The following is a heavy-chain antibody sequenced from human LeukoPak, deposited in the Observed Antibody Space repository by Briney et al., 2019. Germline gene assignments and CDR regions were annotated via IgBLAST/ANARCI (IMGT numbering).Heavy chain of an antibody. CDR3: ARDLGRCTNGVCYTAGGYYYYYGMDV. D-gene: IGHD2-8*01. CDR2: IYYSGST. Sequence: SETLSLTCTVSGGSVRSSSYYWNWLRQPPGKGLEWIGYIYYSGSTNYNPSLKSRVTISVDTSKNQFSLKLSSVTAADTAVYYCARDLGRCTNGVCYTAGGYYYYYGMDVWGQGTTVTVSS. J-gene: IGHJ6*02. CDR1: GGSVRSSSYY. V-gene: IGHV4-61*01.